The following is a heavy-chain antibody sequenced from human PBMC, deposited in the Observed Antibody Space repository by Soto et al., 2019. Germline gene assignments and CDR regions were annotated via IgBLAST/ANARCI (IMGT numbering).Heavy chain of an antibody. CDR1: GGSISSGGYY. D-gene: IGHD1-1*01. CDR3: ARWPQLEPRFDY. CDR2: IYYSGST. V-gene: IGHV4-31*03. Sequence: QVQLQESGPGLVKPSQTLSLTCTVSGGSISSGGYYWSWIRQHPGKGLEWIGYIYYSGSTYYTPSLMSRVTISVDTSKNQFTLQLSSVTAADTAVYYCARWPQLEPRFDYWGQGTLVTVSS. J-gene: IGHJ4*02.